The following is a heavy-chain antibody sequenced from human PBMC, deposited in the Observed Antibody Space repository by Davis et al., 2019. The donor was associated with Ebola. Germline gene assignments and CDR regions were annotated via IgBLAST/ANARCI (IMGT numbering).Heavy chain of an antibody. V-gene: IGHV1-69*04. D-gene: IGHD5-24*01. CDR3: ARDGYNDGDDY. J-gene: IGHJ4*02. CDR2: IIPILGIA. CDR1: GYTFTNYG. Sequence: SVKVSCKTSGYTFTNYGISWVRQAPGQGLEWMGRIIPILGIANYAQKFQGRVTITADKSTSTAYMELSSLRSEDTAVYYCARDGYNDGDDYWGQGTLVTVSS.